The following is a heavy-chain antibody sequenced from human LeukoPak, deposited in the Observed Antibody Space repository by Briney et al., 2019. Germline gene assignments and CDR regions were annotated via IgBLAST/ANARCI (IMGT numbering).Heavy chain of an antibody. V-gene: IGHV3-48*02. J-gene: IGHJ4*02. D-gene: IGHD3-22*01. Sequence: GGSLRLPCAASGFTFSNYGMNWVRQAPGKGLEWVSYISSSSSSIYYADSVKGRFTISRDNVKSSLYLQMNSLRDEDTAVYYCARASPSGYDYWGQGTLVTVSS. CDR3: ARASPSGYDY. CDR2: ISSSSSSI. CDR1: GFTFSNYG.